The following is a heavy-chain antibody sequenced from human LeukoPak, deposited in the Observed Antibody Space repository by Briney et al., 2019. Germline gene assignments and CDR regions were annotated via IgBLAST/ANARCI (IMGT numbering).Heavy chain of an antibody. J-gene: IGHJ6*02. CDR3: ARGHGDYKFGMDV. Sequence: ASVKVSCKASGYTFTSYGISWVRQAPGQGLEWMGWISAYNGNTNYAQKLQGRVTMTRDTSTSTVYMDLSSLRSEDTAVYYCARGHGDYKFGMDVWGQGTTVTVSS. CDR1: GYTFTSYG. V-gene: IGHV1-18*01. D-gene: IGHD4-17*01. CDR2: ISAYNGNT.